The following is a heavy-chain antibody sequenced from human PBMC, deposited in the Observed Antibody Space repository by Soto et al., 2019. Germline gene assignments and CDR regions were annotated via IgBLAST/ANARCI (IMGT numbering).Heavy chain of an antibody. CDR2: ISYDGSNK. V-gene: IGHV3-30*18. CDR3: AKALEWELLDSWYYGMDV. Sequence: GGSLRLSCAASGFTFSSYGMHWVRQAPGRGLEWLAVISYDGSNKYYADSVKGRFTISRDNSKNTLYLQMNSLTAEDTAVYYCAKALEWELLDSWYYGMDVWGQGTTVTVSS. CDR1: GFTFSSYG. J-gene: IGHJ6*02. D-gene: IGHD1-26*01.